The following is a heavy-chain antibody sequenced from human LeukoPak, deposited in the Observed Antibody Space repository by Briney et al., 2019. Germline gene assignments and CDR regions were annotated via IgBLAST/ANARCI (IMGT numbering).Heavy chain of an antibody. Sequence: SETLSLTCTVSGGSISSYYWSWIRQPPGKGLEWIGYIYYSGSTNYNPSLKSRVTISVDTSKNRFSLKLSSVTAADTAVYYCARDPTAYSSSWYLDYWGQGTLITVSS. CDR1: GGSISSYY. D-gene: IGHD6-13*01. J-gene: IGHJ4*02. V-gene: IGHV4-59*12. CDR3: ARDPTAYSSSWYLDY. CDR2: IYYSGST.